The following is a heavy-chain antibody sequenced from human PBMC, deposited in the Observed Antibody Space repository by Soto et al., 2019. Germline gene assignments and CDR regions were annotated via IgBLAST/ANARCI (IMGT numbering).Heavy chain of an antibody. CDR2: VKSDGST. Sequence: EVQLVESGGDLVQPGGSLRLSCAASGFIFSSYWMHWVRQAPGKGLVWVSRVKSDGSTYYADSVKGRFTISRDNAKNTSYQQMNSLKVELTAAYYRARGVLGHYGCDVWGQGTM. V-gene: IGHV3-74*01. J-gene: IGHJ3*01. D-gene: IGHD3-10*01. CDR1: GFIFSSYW. CDR3: ARGVLGHYGCDV.